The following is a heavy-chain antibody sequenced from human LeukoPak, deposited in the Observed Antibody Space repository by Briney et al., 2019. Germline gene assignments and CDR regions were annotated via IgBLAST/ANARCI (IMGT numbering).Heavy chain of an antibody. CDR3: ARGWSTTRNNWFDP. Sequence: PGWSLRLSCAASGFTFSDYYMTWIRQAPGKGLEWVSYTSSSGGTIYYADSVKGRFTISRDNAKNSLYLQMNGLRDDDTAVYYCARGWSTTRNNWFDPWGQGALVTVSS. J-gene: IGHJ5*02. V-gene: IGHV3-11*01. CDR2: TSSSGGTI. D-gene: IGHD1-1*01. CDR1: GFTFSDYY.